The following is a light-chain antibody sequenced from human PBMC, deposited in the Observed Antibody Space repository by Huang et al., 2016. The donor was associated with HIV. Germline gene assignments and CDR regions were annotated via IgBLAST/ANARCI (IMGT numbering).Light chain of an antibody. J-gene: IGKJ4*01. CDR2: AAS. CDR3: QQLNSYPLT. V-gene: IGKV1-9*01. CDR1: QGISSY. Sequence: IQLTQSPSSLPASVGDRVTITCRASQGISSYLAWYQQKPGKAPKLLIYAASTLQSGVPSRFSGSGSGTDFTLTINSLQPEDFATYYCQQLNSYPLTFGGGTKVEIK.